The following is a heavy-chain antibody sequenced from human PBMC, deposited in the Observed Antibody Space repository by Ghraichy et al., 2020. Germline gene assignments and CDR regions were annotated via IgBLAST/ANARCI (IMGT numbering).Heavy chain of an antibody. CDR3: ARDIVVVTGHDAFDI. D-gene: IGHD2-21*02. CDR1: GGSISSYY. Sequence: SETLSLTCTVSGGSISSYYWSWIRQPPGKGLEWIGYIYYSGSTNYNPSLKSRVTISVDTSKNQFSLKLSSVTAADTAVYYCARDIVVVTGHDAFDIWGQGTMVTVSS. V-gene: IGHV4-59*01. CDR2: IYYSGST. J-gene: IGHJ3*02.